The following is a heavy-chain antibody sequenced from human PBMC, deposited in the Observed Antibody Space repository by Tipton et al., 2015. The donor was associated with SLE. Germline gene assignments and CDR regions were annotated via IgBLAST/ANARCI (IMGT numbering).Heavy chain of an antibody. J-gene: IGHJ3*02. V-gene: IGHV3-21*03. CDR3: AREPSQAFDI. CDR2: ISSCGRYV. Sequence: LSLTCAASGFTFSTYSMNWVRQAPGKGLEWVSSISSCGRYVYYAKSMKGRFTTSRDNAHNSLYLQMNSLRAEDTAVYYCAREPSQAFDIWVQGTMVTVSS. CDR1: GFTFSTYS.